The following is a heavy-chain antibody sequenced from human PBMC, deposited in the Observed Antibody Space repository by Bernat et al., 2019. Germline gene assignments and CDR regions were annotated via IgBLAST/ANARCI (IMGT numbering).Heavy chain of an antibody. J-gene: IGHJ4*02. CDR3: ARLYSYGYRHFDY. CDR2: ISSSGSTI. Sequence: EVQLVESGGGLVQPGGSLRLSCAASGFTFSSYEMNWVRQAPGKGLEWVSYISSSGSTIYYADSVKGRFTISRDNAKNSLYLQMNSLRAEDTAVYYCARLYSYGYRHFDYGGQGTLVTISS. CDR1: GFTFSSYE. V-gene: IGHV3-48*03. D-gene: IGHD5-18*01.